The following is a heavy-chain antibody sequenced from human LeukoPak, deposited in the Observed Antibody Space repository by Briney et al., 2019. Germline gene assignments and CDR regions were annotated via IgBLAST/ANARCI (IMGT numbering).Heavy chain of an antibody. CDR2: INPNSGGT. CDR1: GYTFTGYY. J-gene: IGHJ3*02. CDR3: ARGGDYYDSSGYYDDAFDI. D-gene: IGHD3-22*01. V-gene: IGHV1-2*02. Sequence: WASVKVSCKASGYTFTGYYMHWVRQAPGQGLEWMGWINPNSGGTNYAQKFQGRVTMTRDASISTAYTELSRLRSGDTAVYYCARGGDYYDSSGYYDDAFDIWGQGTMVTVSS.